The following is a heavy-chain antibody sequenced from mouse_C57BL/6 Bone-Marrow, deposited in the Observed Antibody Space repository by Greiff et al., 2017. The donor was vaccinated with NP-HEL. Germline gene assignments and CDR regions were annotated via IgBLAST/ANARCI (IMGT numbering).Heavy chain of an antibody. J-gene: IGHJ3*01. V-gene: IGHV14-4*01. CDR1: GFNFKDDY. CDR3: TKGKLHAD. Sequence: VQLQQSGAELVRPGASVKLSCTASGFNFKDDYMHWVKQRPEQGLEWIGLIDPDNGDTEYAPKFQGKATITADTSSTTAYLQLSSLTSEDTAVYYSTKGKLHADWGQGTLVTVSA. D-gene: IGHD1-3*01. CDR2: IDPDNGDT.